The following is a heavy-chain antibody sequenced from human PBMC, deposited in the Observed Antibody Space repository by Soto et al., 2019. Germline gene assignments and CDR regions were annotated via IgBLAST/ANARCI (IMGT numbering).Heavy chain of an antibody. Sequence: QITLKESGPTLVKPTQTLTLTCTFSGFSLTTSGEAVGWIRQPPGKALEWLALIHWDDDKRSSPSLKSRLTITKDTSKNQVVLTMTNMVPVDTATYYCAHIPGSGQLLYSYYYYMDVWGKGTTVTVSS. D-gene: IGHD3-10*01. CDR1: GFSLTTSGEA. J-gene: IGHJ6*03. CDR3: AHIPGSGQLLYSYYYYMDV. CDR2: IHWDDDK. V-gene: IGHV2-5*02.